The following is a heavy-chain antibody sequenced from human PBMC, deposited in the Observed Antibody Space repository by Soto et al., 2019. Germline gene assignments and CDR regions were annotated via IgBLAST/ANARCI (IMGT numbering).Heavy chain of an antibody. CDR1: GGSISSGGYY. J-gene: IGHJ4*02. V-gene: IGHV4-61*08. CDR3: ARHSSSWPIFDY. Sequence: QVQLQESGPGLVKPSQTLSLTCTVSGGSISSGGYYWSWIRQHPGKGLEWIGYIYYSGGSNYNPSLKSRVSISVDTSKNQFSLKLSSVTAADTAVYYCARHSSSWPIFDYWGQGTLVIVSS. CDR2: IYYSGGS. D-gene: IGHD6-13*01.